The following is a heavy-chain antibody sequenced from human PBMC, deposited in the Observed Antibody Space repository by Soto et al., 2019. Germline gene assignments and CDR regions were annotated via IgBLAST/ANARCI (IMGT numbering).Heavy chain of an antibody. CDR2: ISGLSATT. CDR1: GFRFTSFG. D-gene: IGHD2-15*01. Sequence: DVVLVNSGGGFVRPGESLRLSCGASGFRFTSFGMNWVRQGPGKGLEWLSYISGLSATTYYADSVRGRFTVSRDNDMKLLFLQLNNLRDDDTAVYYCSRGGAARHDYWGQGSRVVVSS. J-gene: IGHJ4*02. V-gene: IGHV3-48*02. CDR3: SRGGAARHDY.